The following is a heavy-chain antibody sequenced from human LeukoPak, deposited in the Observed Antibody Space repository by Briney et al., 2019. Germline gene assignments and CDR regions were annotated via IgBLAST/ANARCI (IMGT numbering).Heavy chain of an antibody. Sequence: SETLSLTCTVSGGSISSGGYYWSWIRQHPGKGLEWIGYIYYSGSTYYNPSLKSRVTISVDTSKNQFSLKLSSVTAADTAVYYCARGLTIFGVVTTFDPWGQGTLVTVSS. CDR1: GGSISSGGYY. CDR2: IYYSGST. D-gene: IGHD3-3*01. CDR3: ARGLTIFGVVTTFDP. V-gene: IGHV4-31*03. J-gene: IGHJ5*02.